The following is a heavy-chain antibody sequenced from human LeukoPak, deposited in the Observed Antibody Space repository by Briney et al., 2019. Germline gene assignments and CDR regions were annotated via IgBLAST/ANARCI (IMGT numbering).Heavy chain of an antibody. Sequence: PGGSLRLSCAASGFTFSSSAMSWVRQAPGKGLEWVANIKQDGSEKYYVDSVKGRFTISRDNAKNSLYLQMNSLRAEDTAVYYCARRYFDLWGRGTLVTVSS. V-gene: IGHV3-7*01. J-gene: IGHJ2*01. CDR2: IKQDGSEK. CDR3: ARRYFDL. CDR1: GFTFSSSA.